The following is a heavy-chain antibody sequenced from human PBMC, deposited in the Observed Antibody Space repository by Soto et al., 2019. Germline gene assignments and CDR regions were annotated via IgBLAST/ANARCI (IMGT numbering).Heavy chain of an antibody. CDR1: GFTFSSYA. D-gene: IGHD1-26*01. CDR3: AKYVSGSHIFYYGMDV. CDR2: VNPSGRSA. V-gene: IGHV3-23*01. J-gene: IGHJ6*02. Sequence: PGGSLRLSCAASGFTFSSYALSWVRQAPGKGLEWVSTVNPSGRSAYYADSVKGRFTISRDNSKNTLYLQMNILRVEDTARYYCAKYVSGSHIFYYGMDVWGQGTTVTVSS.